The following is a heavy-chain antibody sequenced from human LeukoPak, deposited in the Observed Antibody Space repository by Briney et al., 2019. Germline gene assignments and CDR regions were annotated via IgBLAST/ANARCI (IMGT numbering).Heavy chain of an antibody. CDR1: GFTFSDYY. V-gene: IGHV3-11*04. D-gene: IGHD5-18*01. J-gene: IGHJ4*02. CDR2: ISSSGSTI. CDR3: AKDSRPARDHTAFDY. Sequence: GGSLRLSCAASGFTFSDYYMSWIRQAPGKGLEWVSYISSSGSTIYYADSVKGRFTISRDNAKNSLYLQMNSLRAEDTAVYYCAKDSRPARDHTAFDYWGQGTLVTVSS.